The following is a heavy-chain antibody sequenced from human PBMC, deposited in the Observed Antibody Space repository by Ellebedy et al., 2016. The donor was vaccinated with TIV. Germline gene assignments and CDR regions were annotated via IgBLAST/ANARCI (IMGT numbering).Heavy chain of an antibody. Sequence: GESLKISXVVSGFTFSNYWMSWVRQAPGKGLEWVANMKQDGSEKYYVDSVKGRFTISRDNAKNSLYLQMNSLRAEDTAVYYCARAIAAAGSYWGRGTLVTVSS. V-gene: IGHV3-7*01. CDR3: ARAIAAAGSY. CDR1: GFTFSNYW. D-gene: IGHD6-13*01. J-gene: IGHJ4*02. CDR2: MKQDGSEK.